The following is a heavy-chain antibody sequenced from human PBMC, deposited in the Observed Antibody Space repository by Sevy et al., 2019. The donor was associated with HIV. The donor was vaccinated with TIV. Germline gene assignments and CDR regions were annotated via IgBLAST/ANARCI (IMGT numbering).Heavy chain of an antibody. CDR1: GGSITSLY. CDR3: AGGNAWGRGYS. D-gene: IGHD1-26*01. Sequence: SETLSLTCTVSGGSITSLYWNWIRQPPGKGLEWIANIYYNGHINYNPSLKSPVTLSLDTSKNQFSLRLSSVTAADTAMYYCAGGNAWGRGYSWGQGTLVTVSS. V-gene: IGHV4-59*08. CDR2: IYYNGHI. J-gene: IGHJ4*02.